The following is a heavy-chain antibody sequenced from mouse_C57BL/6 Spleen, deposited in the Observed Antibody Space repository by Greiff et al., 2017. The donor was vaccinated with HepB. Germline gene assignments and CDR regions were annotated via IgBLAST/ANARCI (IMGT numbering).Heavy chain of an antibody. J-gene: IGHJ2*01. V-gene: IGHV1-19*01. Sequence: EVKVVESGPVLVKPGASVKMSCKASGYTFTDYYMNWVKQSHGKSLEWIGVINPYNGGTSYNQKFKGKATLTVDKSSSTAYMELNSLTSEDSAVYYCARGDVITTVVAGFDYWGQGTTLTVSS. CDR1: GYTFTDYY. CDR2: INPYNGGT. D-gene: IGHD1-1*01. CDR3: ARGDVITTVVAGFDY.